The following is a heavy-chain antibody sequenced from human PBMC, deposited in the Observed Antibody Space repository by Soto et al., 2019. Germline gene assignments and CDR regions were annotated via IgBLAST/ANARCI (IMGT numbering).Heavy chain of an antibody. Sequence: ASVKVSCKASGYTFTSYAMHWVRQAPGQRLEWMGWINAGNGNTKYSQKFQGRVTITRDTSASTAYMELSSLRSEDTAVYYCARVAGIAAAPGLVEYYFDYWGQGTLVTVSS. CDR3: ARVAGIAAAPGLVEYYFDY. CDR2: INAGNGNT. J-gene: IGHJ4*02. V-gene: IGHV1-3*01. D-gene: IGHD6-13*01. CDR1: GYTFTSYA.